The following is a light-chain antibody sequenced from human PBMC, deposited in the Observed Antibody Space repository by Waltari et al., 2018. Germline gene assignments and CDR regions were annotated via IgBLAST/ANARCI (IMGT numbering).Light chain of an antibody. CDR1: SSNIGRNF. CDR2: SNK. V-gene: IGLV1-47*01. CDR3: AAGNDSLNGVV. J-gene: IGLJ3*02. Sequence: QSVMTQPPPASATPGQRGIITCSGSSSNIGRNFVYWYQHFPGPAPTLLIYSNKQRPSGLPDRFCGSTSGAAASLAIGGHRSEEAAGYYWAAGNDSLNGVVFGGGTKLTVL.